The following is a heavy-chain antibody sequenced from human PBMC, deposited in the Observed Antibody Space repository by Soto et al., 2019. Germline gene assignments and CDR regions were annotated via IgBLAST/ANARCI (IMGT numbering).Heavy chain of an antibody. CDR2: INHSGST. D-gene: IGHD6-13*01. CDR1: GGSFSGYY. V-gene: IGHV4-34*01. Sequence: SETLSLTCAVYGGSFSGYYWSWIRQPPGKGLEWIGEINHSGSTNYNPSLKSRVTISVDTSKNQFSLKLSSVTAADTAVYYCARGLKRIGYSSSWGKVGMFDPWGQGTLVTVSS. J-gene: IGHJ5*02. CDR3: ARGLKRIGYSSSWGKVGMFDP.